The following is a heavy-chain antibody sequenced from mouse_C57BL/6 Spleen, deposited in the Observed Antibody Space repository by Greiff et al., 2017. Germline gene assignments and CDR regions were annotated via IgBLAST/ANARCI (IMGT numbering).Heavy chain of an antibody. CDR2: IWSDGST. Sequence: VQLQQSGPGLVAPSQRLSITCTVSGFSLTSYGVHWVRQPPGKGLEWLVVIWSDGSTTYNSALKSRLSISKDNSKSQVFLKMNSLQTDDTAMYYCARHNYGSSYHYYAMDYWGQGTSVTVSS. CDR1: GFSLTSYG. V-gene: IGHV2-6-1*01. D-gene: IGHD1-1*01. CDR3: ARHNYGSSYHYYAMDY. J-gene: IGHJ4*01.